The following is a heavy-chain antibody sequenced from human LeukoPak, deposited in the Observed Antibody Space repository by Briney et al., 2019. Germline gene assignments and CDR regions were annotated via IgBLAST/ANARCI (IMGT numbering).Heavy chain of an antibody. CDR2: ISGGGGST. CDR1: GFTFSTYG. D-gene: IGHD1-14*01. CDR3: ARRNPTSGGATWDY. Sequence: GGSLRLSCAASGFTFSTYGMHWVRQAPGKGLEWVSGISGGGGSTYYADPVKGRFTISRDNSRNTVYLQMNSLRVDDTAVYYCARRNPTSGGATWDYWGQGTLVTVSS. J-gene: IGHJ4*02. V-gene: IGHV3-23*01.